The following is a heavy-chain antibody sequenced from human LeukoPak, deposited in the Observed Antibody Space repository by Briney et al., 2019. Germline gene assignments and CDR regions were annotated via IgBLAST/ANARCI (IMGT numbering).Heavy chain of an antibody. Sequence: GGSLRLSCAASGFTFSSYWMTWVRQAPGKGLEWVANIKQDGSEKYYVDSVKGRFTISRDNAKNTLYLQMNSLRAEDTAVYYCAKDLQGGAFDYWGQGTLVTVSS. V-gene: IGHV3-7*01. CDR2: IKQDGSEK. J-gene: IGHJ4*02. D-gene: IGHD3-16*01. CDR3: AKDLQGGAFDY. CDR1: GFTFSSYW.